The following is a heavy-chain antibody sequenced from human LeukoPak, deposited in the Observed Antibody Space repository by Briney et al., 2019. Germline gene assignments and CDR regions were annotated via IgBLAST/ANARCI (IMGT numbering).Heavy chain of an antibody. CDR3: AREYGDLDY. J-gene: IGHJ4*02. Sequence: SETLSLTCTVSGASISSYYWSWIRQPPGKALEWIGYIYYSGNTNYNPSLKSRVTISVDTSNSQFSLRLNSVTAADTAVYYCAREYGDLDYWGQGTQVTVSS. V-gene: IGHV4-59*12. D-gene: IGHD4-17*01. CDR2: IYYSGNT. CDR1: GASISSYY.